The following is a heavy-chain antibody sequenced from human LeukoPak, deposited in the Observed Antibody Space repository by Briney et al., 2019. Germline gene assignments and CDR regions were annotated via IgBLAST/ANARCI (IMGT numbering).Heavy chain of an antibody. CDR2: IYPADSDT. Sequence: GESLKISCKVSGYIFTTHWIGWVRQMPGKGLEWMGIIYPADSDTRYSPSFQGQVTISSDKSISTAYLQWSSLKASDTAMYYCALILWFGESYFDYWGQGTLVTVSS. V-gene: IGHV5-51*01. D-gene: IGHD3-10*01. J-gene: IGHJ4*02. CDR3: ALILWFGESYFDY. CDR1: GYIFTTHW.